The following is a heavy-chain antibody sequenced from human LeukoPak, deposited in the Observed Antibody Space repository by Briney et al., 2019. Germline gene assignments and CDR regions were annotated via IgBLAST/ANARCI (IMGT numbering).Heavy chain of an antibody. CDR1: GGTFSSYA. D-gene: IGHD6-6*01. J-gene: IGHJ5*02. Sequence: SVKVSCKASGGTFSSYAISWVRQAPGQGLEWMGRIIPIFGTANYAQKFQGRVTITTDESTSTAYMELSSLRSEDTAVYYCARDGQEYSSSSFWFDPWGQRTLVTVSS. CDR3: ARDGQEYSSSSFWFDP. CDR2: IIPIFGTA. V-gene: IGHV1-69*05.